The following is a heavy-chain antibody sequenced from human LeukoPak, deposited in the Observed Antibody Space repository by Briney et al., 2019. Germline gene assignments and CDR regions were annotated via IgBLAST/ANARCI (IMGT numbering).Heavy chain of an antibody. D-gene: IGHD2-15*01. J-gene: IGHJ4*02. Sequence: GASVKVSCKVSGYSLTELSMHWVRQAPGKGLEWMGGFDPEAGKTIYAQNLHGRLTVTDDTSTDTACMQLSSLRSEDTAVYYCATDMVGYCGGVTCYSEAYWGQGTLVTVSS. V-gene: IGHV1-24*01. CDR1: GYSLTELS. CDR2: FDPEAGKT. CDR3: ATDMVGYCGGVTCYSEAY.